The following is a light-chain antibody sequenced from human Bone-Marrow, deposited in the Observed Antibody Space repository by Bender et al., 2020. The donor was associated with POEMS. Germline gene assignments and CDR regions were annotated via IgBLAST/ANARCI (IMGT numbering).Light chain of an antibody. V-gene: IGLV2-14*01. CDR1: GSDVGGSNY. CDR2: DVS. Sequence: QSALTQPASVSGSPGQSITISCTGTGSDVGGSNYVSWFQQLPGKAPKLLIHDVSNRPSGVSIRFSGSKSGNTASLTISGLQADDEATYYCSSYTSDTTPVLFGGGTKLTVL. CDR3: SSYTSDTTPVL. J-gene: IGLJ2*01.